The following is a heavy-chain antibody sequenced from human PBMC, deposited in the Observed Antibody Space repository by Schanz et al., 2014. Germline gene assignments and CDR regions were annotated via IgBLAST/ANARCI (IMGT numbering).Heavy chain of an antibody. CDR3: ANNWNLDY. Sequence: EAQLLESGGGLVQPGGSLRLSCAASGFTFSSYAMTWVRQAPGMGLEWVSAISGRDGSTYYADSVRGRFTSSRDNSKNTLDLQMNSLRAEDTAVYYCANNWNLDYWGQGTLVTVSS. J-gene: IGHJ4*02. CDR2: ISGRDGST. V-gene: IGHV3-23*01. D-gene: IGHD1-20*01. CDR1: GFTFSSYA.